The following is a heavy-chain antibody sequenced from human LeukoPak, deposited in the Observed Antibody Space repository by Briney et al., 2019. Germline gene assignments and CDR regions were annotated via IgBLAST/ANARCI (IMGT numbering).Heavy chain of an antibody. V-gene: IGHV1-18*01. J-gene: IGHJ4*02. Sequence: GASVKVSCKASGYTFTSNGISWARQAPGKGLEWMGWISANSGNTNYAQKMQGRVTMTTETSSSTAYMELRNLRSDDTAVYYCARDKNYRFDYWGQGTLVTVSS. D-gene: IGHD5-24*01. CDR1: GYTFTSNG. CDR3: ARDKNYRFDY. CDR2: ISANSGNT.